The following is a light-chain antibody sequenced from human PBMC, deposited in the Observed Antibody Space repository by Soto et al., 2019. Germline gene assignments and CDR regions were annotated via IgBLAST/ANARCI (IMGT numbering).Light chain of an antibody. Sequence: QSALTQPPSVSGSPGQSVAISCTGTSSDVGSYNRVSWYQQPPGTAPKLMIYDVNNRPSGVPDRFSGSKSGNTASLTISGLQAEDEADYYCSSYTISSTYVXGTGTKAPVL. CDR1: SSDVGSYNR. CDR3: SSYTISSTYV. V-gene: IGLV2-18*02. J-gene: IGLJ1*01. CDR2: DVN.